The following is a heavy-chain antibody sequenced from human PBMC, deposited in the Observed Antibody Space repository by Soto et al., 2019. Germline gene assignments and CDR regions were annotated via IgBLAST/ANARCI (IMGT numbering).Heavy chain of an antibody. CDR3: AKSSVTFWSGYYYFDY. V-gene: IGHV3-23*01. CDR1: GFTFSSYA. Sequence: SLRLSCAASGFTFSSYAMSWVRQAPGKGLEWVSAISGSGGSTYYADSVKGRFTISRDNSKNTLYLQMNSLRAEDTAVYYCAKSSVTFWSGYYYFDYWGQGTLVTV. CDR2: ISGSGGST. J-gene: IGHJ4*02. D-gene: IGHD3-3*01.